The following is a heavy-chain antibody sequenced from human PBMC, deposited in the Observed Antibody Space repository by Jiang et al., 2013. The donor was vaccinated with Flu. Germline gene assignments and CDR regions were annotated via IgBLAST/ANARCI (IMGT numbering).Heavy chain of an antibody. Sequence: KPTQTLTLTCTFSGFSLSTSGMCVSWIRQPPGKALEWLARIDWDDDKYYSTSLKTRLTISKDTSKNQVVLTMTNMDPVDTATYYCARIQGSSTTCALFPFDYWGQGTLVTVSS. CDR2: IDWDDDK. J-gene: IGHJ4*02. CDR3: ARIQGSSTTCALFPFDY. CDR1: GFSLSTSGMC. D-gene: IGHD2-2*01. V-gene: IGHV2-70*11.